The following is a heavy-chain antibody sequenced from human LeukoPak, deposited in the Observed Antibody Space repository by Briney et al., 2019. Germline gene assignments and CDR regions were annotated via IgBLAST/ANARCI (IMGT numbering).Heavy chain of an antibody. Sequence: GGSLRLSCAASGFTFSSYAMHWVRQAPGKGLEWVAVISYDGSIKYYADSVKGRFTTSRDNSKNMLYLQMNSLSAEDTAVYYCARGPGYSSGWYVLSVDYWGQGTLVTVSS. J-gene: IGHJ4*02. V-gene: IGHV3-30-3*01. CDR1: GFTFSSYA. D-gene: IGHD6-19*01. CDR2: ISYDGSIK. CDR3: ARGPGYSSGWYVLSVDY.